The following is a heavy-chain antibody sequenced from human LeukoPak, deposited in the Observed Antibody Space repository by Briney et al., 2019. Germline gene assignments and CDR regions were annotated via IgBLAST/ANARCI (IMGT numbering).Heavy chain of an antibody. J-gene: IGHJ6*02. CDR1: GVSINSGTYS. V-gene: IGHV4-30-2*01. CDR2: IYHSGST. D-gene: IGHD6-13*01. Sequence: PSETLSLTCAVSGVSINSGTYSWSWIRQPPGKGLEWIGYIYHSGSTYYNPSLKSRVTISIDTSKNQFSLKLSSVTAADTAVYYCARKRAAVYYYGMDVWGQGTTVTVSS. CDR3: ARKRAAVYYYGMDV.